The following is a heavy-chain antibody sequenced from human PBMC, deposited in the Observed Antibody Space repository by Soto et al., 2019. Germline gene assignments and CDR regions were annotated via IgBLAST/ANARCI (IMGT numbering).Heavy chain of an antibody. J-gene: IGHJ4*02. V-gene: IGHV1-18*01. CDR1: GYTFTSYG. D-gene: IGHD3-10*01. Sequence: GASVKVSCKASGYTFTSYGIRWVRQAPGQGLEWMGWISAYNGNTNYAQKLQGRVTMTTDTSTSTAYMELRSLRSDDTAVYYCASGWFGEFVYYFDYWGQGTLVTVSS. CDR2: ISAYNGNT. CDR3: ASGWFGEFVYYFDY.